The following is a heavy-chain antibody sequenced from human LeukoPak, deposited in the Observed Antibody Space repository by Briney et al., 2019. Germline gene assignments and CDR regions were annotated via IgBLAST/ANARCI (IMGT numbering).Heavy chain of an antibody. V-gene: IGHV3-48*03. Sequence: GGSLRLSCAASGFTFSSYEMNWVRQAPGKGLEWVSYISSSGSTRYYADSVKSRFTISRDNAKNSLYLQVTSLRANDTAVYYCARGTFHLDYWGQGTLVTVSS. CDR2: ISSSGSTR. CDR1: GFTFSSYE. CDR3: ARGTFHLDY. D-gene: IGHD3-16*01. J-gene: IGHJ4*02.